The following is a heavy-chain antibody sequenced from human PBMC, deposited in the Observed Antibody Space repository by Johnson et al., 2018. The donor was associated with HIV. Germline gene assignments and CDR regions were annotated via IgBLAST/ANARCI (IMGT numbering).Heavy chain of an antibody. CDR1: GFTFGSYG. CDR3: ATSTASDAFDI. J-gene: IGHJ3*02. CDR2: IWYDGSNK. V-gene: IGHV3-33*01. Sequence: QVQLVESGGGVVQPGRSLRLSCAASGFTFGSYGMHWVRQAPGKGLEWVAVIWYDGSNKNYSDSVKGRFTISRDNSKNTLYLQMNSLRAEDTAVYYCATSTASDAFDIWGQVTMVTVSS. D-gene: IGHD1-1*01.